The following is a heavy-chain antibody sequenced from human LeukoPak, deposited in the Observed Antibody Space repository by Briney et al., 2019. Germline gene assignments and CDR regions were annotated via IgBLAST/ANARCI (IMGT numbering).Heavy chain of an antibody. D-gene: IGHD3-22*01. CDR3: TRAPPGITMMTDY. J-gene: IGHJ4*02. Sequence: SVKVSCKASGGTFSSYAISWVRQAPGQGLEWMGGIIPIFGTANYAQKFQGRVTITADESTSTAYMELSSLRSEDTAVYYCTRAPPGITMMTDYWGQGTLVTVSS. V-gene: IGHV1-69*13. CDR2: IIPIFGTA. CDR1: GGTFSSYA.